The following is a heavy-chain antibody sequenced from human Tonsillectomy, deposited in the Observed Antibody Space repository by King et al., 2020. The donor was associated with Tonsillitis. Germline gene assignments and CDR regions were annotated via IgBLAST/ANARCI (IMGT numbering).Heavy chain of an antibody. D-gene: IGHD1-26*01. J-gene: IGHJ6*01. CDR2: ITWNSDNI. V-gene: IGHV3-9*01. CDR1: GFTFDDFA. Sequence: QLVQSGGGLVQPGRSLRLSCAASGFTFDDFAMHWVRQAPGKGLEWVSGITWNSDNIAYADSVKGRFTVSRDNAKKYLYLQMNSLRAEDTALYYCARDLRGGSYYHYYDGMDV. CDR3: ARDLRGGSYYHYYDGMDV.